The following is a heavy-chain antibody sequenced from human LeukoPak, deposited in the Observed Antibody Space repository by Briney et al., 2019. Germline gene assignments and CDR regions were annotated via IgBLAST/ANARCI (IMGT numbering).Heavy chain of an antibody. CDR2: ISSCSCYI. D-gene: IGHD2-15*01. Sequence: GGSLRLPCVVSGFTLRSYNMNWVRQAPGEGVEGGSYISSCSCYIYYADSVKGRFTISRDNAKNSLYLQMNSLRAEDTAVYYCARDPRYCSGGRCYDYYYYYYMDVWGKGTTVTVSS. J-gene: IGHJ6*03. V-gene: IGHV3-21*05. CDR1: GFTLRSYN. CDR3: ARDPRYCSGGRCYDYYYYYYMDV.